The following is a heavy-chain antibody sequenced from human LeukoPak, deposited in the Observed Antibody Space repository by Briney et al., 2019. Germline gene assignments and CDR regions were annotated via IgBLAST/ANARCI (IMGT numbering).Heavy chain of an antibody. J-gene: IGHJ3*02. CDR2: IYPSGST. V-gene: IGHV4-4*07. Sequence: SSETLTLTCTVSGGSFSTYYWTWLRQPAGKGLEWIGRIYPSGSTIYNPYLKSRVTMSVDTSKNQFSLKMSSGTAADTAVYYWASGRGSRSQMTGYEAFDIWGAGTTVTVSS. CDR1: GGSFSTYY. D-gene: IGHD3-10*01. CDR3: ASGRGSRSQMTGYEAFDI.